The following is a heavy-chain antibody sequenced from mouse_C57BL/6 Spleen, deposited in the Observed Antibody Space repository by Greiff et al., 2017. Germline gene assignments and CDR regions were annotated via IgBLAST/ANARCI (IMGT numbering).Heavy chain of an antibody. J-gene: IGHJ4*01. CDR3: ARNDDDGPVYAMDY. Sequence: QVQLQQPGAELVKPGASVKLSCKASGYTFTSYWMHWVKQRPGRGLEWIGMIHPNSGSTNYNEKFKSKATLTVDKSSSTAYMQLSSLTSEDSAVYYCARNDDDGPVYAMDYWGQGTSVTVSS. D-gene: IGHD2-4*01. CDR1: GYTFTSYW. CDR2: IHPNSGST. V-gene: IGHV1-64*01.